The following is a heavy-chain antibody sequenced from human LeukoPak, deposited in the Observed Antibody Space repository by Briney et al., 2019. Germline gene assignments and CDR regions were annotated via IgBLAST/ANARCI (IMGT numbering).Heavy chain of an antibody. CDR3: AKTRITMIVARPGAFDI. J-gene: IGHJ3*02. CDR2: MSHGGSS. V-gene: IGHV4-38-2*02. Sequence: PSETLSLTCSVSGSSISRGNYWGWIRQPPGKGLEWLGSMSHGGSSDYNPSLKSRVTILLDTSKNHFSLKLTSVTAADTAMYYCAKTRITMIVARPGAFDIWGQGTMVTVSS. D-gene: IGHD3-22*01. CDR1: GSSISRGNY.